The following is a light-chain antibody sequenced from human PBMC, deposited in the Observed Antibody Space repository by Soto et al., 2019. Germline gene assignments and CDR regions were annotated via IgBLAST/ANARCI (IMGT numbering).Light chain of an antibody. CDR2: KAS. CDR1: QSIKNW. J-gene: IGKJ3*01. V-gene: IGKV1-5*03. Sequence: DVQMSQCPSTLYASVGDRVTITCRASQSIKNWLAWYQQKPGEAPKLLIYKASTLESGVPSRFSGSGSGTEFTLTISCLQPDDVATYHCQQYNSYSQFAFGSGTKVDIK. CDR3: QQYNSYSQFA.